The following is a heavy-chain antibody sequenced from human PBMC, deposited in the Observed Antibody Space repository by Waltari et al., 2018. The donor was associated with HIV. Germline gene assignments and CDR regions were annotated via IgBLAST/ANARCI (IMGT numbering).Heavy chain of an antibody. V-gene: IGHV3-7*01. CDR2: IKQDGSEK. J-gene: IGHJ6*02. Sequence: EVQLVESGGGLVQPGGSLRLSCAASGFTFSSYWMSWVRQAPGKGLEWVANIKQDGSEKYYVDSVKGRFTIARDNAKNSLYLQMNSLRAEDTAVYYCARDRTNGVSYGMDVWGQGTTVTVSS. CDR1: GFTFSSYW. D-gene: IGHD2-8*01. CDR3: ARDRTNGVSYGMDV.